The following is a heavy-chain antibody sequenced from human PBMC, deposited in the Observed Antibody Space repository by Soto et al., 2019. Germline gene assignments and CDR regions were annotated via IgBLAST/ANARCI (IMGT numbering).Heavy chain of an antibody. D-gene: IGHD3-3*01. CDR1: GFSLSSSGVG. J-gene: IGHJ1*01. V-gene: IGHV2-5*02. CDR2: IYWDDDK. Sequence: QITLKESGPTLVKPTQPLTLTCTFSGFSLSSSGVGVGWIRQPPGKALEWLAVIYWDDDKRCSPSLKSRLTITKDTSKNQGVLTLTNVDPVDTARYYCARAVGSGNSGYFQSWGQGALVTVSS. CDR3: ARAVGSGNSGYFQS.